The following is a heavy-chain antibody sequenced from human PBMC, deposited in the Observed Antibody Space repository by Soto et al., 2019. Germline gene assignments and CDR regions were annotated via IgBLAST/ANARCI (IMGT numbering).Heavy chain of an antibody. V-gene: IGHV4-34*01. CDR2: INHSGST. Sequence: QVQLQQWGAGLLKPSETLSLTCAVYGGSFSGYYWSWIRQPPGKELEWIGEINHSGSTNYNPSLKSRVTISVDTSKNQFSLKLSSVTAADTAVYYCARGLEDWFDPWGQGTLVTVSS. CDR1: GGSFSGYY. J-gene: IGHJ5*02. CDR3: ARGLEDWFDP.